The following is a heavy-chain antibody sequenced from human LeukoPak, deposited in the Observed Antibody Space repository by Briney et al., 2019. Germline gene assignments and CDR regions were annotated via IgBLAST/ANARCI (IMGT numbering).Heavy chain of an antibody. J-gene: IGHJ4*02. V-gene: IGHV1-69*04. CDR3: ARNQGVYYDILTGYYG. CDR2: IIPILGIA. D-gene: IGHD3-9*01. CDR1: GGTFSSYA. Sequence: SVKVSCKASGGTFSSYAISWVRQAPGQVLEWMGRIIPILGIANYAQKFQGRVTITADKSTSTAYMELSSLRSEDTAVYYCARNQGVYYDILTGYYGWGQGTLVTVSS.